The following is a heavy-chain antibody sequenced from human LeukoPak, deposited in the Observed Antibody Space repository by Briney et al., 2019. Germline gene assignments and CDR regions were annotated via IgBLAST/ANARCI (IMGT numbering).Heavy chain of an antibody. CDR1: GYRFISNY. CDR2: MHPGNGNT. V-gene: IGHV1-2*02. CDR3: AREGSYCVGGDCYSFDF. Sequence: TSVKVSCKASGYRFISNYIQWVRQAPGLGPEWMGWMHPGNGNTRYAEKFQGRVTMTRDTSINTAYMDLSSLRSDDTAVYYCAREGSYCVGGDCYSFDFWGQGTLITVSS. D-gene: IGHD2-21*02. J-gene: IGHJ4*02.